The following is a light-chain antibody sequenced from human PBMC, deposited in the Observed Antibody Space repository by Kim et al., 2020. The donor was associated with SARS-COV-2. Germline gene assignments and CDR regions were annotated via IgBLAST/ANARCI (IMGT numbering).Light chain of an antibody. Sequence: QSVLTQPPSASGTPGQRVTISCSGSSSNIGSNYVYWYQQHPGTAPKLLIYRNNQRPSGVPDRFSGSKSGTSASLAISGLRSEDEADDYCAAWDDSLSGLYVFGTGTKVTVL. CDR3: AAWDDSLSGLYV. V-gene: IGLV1-47*01. CDR2: RNN. CDR1: SSNIGSNY. J-gene: IGLJ1*01.